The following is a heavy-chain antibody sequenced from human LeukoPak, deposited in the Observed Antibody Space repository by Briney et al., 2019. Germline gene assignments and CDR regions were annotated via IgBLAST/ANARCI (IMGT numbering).Heavy chain of an antibody. J-gene: IGHJ4*02. CDR3: ARDATRGGDNDY. D-gene: IGHD2-21*02. Sequence: PGGSLRLSCAVSGFTFTSYWMSWVRQAPGEGLEWVANINEDGSYKFHADSVKGRLTISRDNSKNSLYLQMSSLRADDTAVYYCARDATRGGDNDYWGQGTRVIVSS. V-gene: IGHV3-7*01. CDR1: GFTFTSYW. CDR2: INEDGSYK.